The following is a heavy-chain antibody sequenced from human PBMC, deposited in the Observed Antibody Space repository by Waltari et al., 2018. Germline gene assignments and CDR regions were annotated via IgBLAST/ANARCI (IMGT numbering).Heavy chain of an antibody. CDR1: GGTFSSYA. CDR2: IIPIFGTA. Sequence: QVQLVQSGAEVKKPGSSVKVSCKASGGTFSSYAISWVRQAPGQGLEWMGGIIPIFGTANYAQKFQGRVTITADESTSTAYMELSSLRSEDTAVYYCARTRVVPAAILNYYYGMDVWGQGTTVTVSS. CDR3: ARTRVVPAAILNYYYGMDV. V-gene: IGHV1-69*01. J-gene: IGHJ6*02. D-gene: IGHD2-2*02.